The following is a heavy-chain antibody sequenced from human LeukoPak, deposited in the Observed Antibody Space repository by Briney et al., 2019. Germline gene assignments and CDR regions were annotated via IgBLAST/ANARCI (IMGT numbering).Heavy chain of an antibody. CDR3: AKDKNSGWYFFDY. J-gene: IGHJ4*02. CDR1: GFTFSSYA. Sequence: GGSLRLSCAASGFTFSSYAVSWVRQAPGKGLEWGSAISGSGGSTHYADSVKGRFTISRDNSKNTLYLQMNNLRAEDTAVYYCAKDKNSGWYFFDYWGQGTLVTVSS. V-gene: IGHV3-23*01. D-gene: IGHD6-19*01. CDR2: ISGSGGST.